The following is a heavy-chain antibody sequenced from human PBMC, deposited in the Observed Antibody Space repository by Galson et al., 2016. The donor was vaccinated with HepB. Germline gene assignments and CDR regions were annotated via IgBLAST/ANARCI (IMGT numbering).Heavy chain of an antibody. CDR1: GDSISSYC. V-gene: IGHV4-4*07. CDR2: ICTSGRI. Sequence: LSLTCTVSGDSISSYCWSWMRPPAGKGLTWIGRICTSGRIIYQPALRSRVTMSIDTSKNQFSLKLSSVTAADTAVYYCAREITGRPKDYFDSWGQGTLVTVSS. D-gene: IGHD1-20*01. CDR3: AREITGRPKDYFDS. J-gene: IGHJ4*02.